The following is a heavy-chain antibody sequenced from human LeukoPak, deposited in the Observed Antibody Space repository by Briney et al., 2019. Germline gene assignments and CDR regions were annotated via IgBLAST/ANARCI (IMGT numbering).Heavy chain of an antibody. J-gene: IGHJ4*02. CDR1: GYTFSGYG. CDR2: ISAYNGNT. Sequence: ASVKVSCKASGYTFSGYGINWVRQAPGQGLEWMGWISAYNGNTNYAQKLQGRVTMTTDTSTSTAYMQLRSLRSDDMAVYYCARLSLGDDYVWGSYRYPLHYWGQGTLVTVSS. V-gene: IGHV1-18*03. CDR3: ARLSLGDDYVWGSYRYPLHY. D-gene: IGHD3-16*02.